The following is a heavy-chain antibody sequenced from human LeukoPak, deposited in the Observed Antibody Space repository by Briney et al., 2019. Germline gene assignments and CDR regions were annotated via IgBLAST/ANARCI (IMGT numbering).Heavy chain of an antibody. D-gene: IGHD1-1*01. CDR3: AKSSAGITWFDP. J-gene: IGHJ5*02. Sequence: GGSLRLSCAASGFSFSSSGMHWVRQAPGKGPEWVAFTRFDDSYKAYGDSVKGRFAISRDNSKNTLYLQMDSLRSDDTAVYYCAKSSAGITWFDPWGQGTLVTVSS. CDR1: GFSFSSSG. V-gene: IGHV3-30*02. CDR2: TRFDDSYK.